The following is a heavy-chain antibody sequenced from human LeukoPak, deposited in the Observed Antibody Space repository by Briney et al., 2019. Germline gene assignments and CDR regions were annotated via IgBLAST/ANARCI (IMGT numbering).Heavy chain of an antibody. D-gene: IGHD3-10*01. V-gene: IGHV3-7*01. CDR1: GFIFSNCW. J-gene: IGHJ4*02. Sequence: GSLRLSCETSGFIFSNCWMTWVRQAPGKGLEWVANIKTDASEKYYADSVKGRFTISRDNAKMSLYLQMNSLRAEDTAVYYCAKDRKRWSYHGSGSPFDYWGQGTLVTVSS. CDR3: AKDRKRWSYHGSGSPFDY. CDR2: IKTDASEK.